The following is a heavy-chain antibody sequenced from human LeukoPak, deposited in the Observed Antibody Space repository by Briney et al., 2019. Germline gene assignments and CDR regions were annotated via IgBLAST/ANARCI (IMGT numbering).Heavy chain of an antibody. D-gene: IGHD4-17*01. CDR2: IFNSGKA. J-gene: IGHJ4*02. Sequence: PSEALSLACAVSGGSISSYYWSWIRQPPGKGLEWIGNIFNSGKANYNPSLKSRVTISIDTSKNQFSLKLSSVTAADTAVYYCARVETPVTTTPRFDHWGQGTLVTV. V-gene: IGHV4-59*01. CDR3: ARVETPVTTTPRFDH. CDR1: GGSISSYY.